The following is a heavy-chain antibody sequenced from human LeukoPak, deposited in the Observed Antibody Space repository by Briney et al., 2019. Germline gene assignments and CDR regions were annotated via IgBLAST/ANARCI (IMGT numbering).Heavy chain of an antibody. D-gene: IGHD5-24*01. CDR1: RFTLSTYW. V-gene: IGHV3-7*04. J-gene: IGHJ4*02. Sequence: GGSLRLSCAASRFTLSTYWMSWVHQAPGKGLEWVAHIKQDGSKKSYVDSVKGRFTISRDNAKNSLYLQMNSLRAEDTAIYYCTRVGYIDEGIDYWGQGTLVTVSS. CDR2: IKQDGSKK. CDR3: TRVGYIDEGIDY.